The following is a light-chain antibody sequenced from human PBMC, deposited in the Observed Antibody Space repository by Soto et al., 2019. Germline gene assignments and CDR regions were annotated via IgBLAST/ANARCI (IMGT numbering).Light chain of an antibody. CDR2: AAS. J-gene: IGKJ5*01. CDR1: QSISSY. V-gene: IGKV1-39*01. CDR3: QQSYTTLSIT. Sequence: DIQMTQSPSSLSASVGDRVTITCRASQSISSYLNWYQQKPGKAPKLLIYAASSLQSGVPSRFSGSGSGTDFTLTISSLQPEDFATYYFQQSYTTLSIT.